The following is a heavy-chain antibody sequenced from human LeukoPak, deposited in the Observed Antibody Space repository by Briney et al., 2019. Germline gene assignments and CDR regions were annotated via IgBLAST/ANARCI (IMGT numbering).Heavy chain of an antibody. Sequence: SETLSLTCTVSGGSISSYYWSWIRQPPGKGLEWIGYIYYSGSTNYNPSLKSRVTISVDTSKNQFSLKLSSVTAADTAVYYCARGGRGYSYGMSRHYFDYWGQGTLVTVSS. J-gene: IGHJ4*02. V-gene: IGHV4-59*01. CDR2: IYYSGST. CDR1: GGSISSYY. CDR3: ARGGRGYSYGMSRHYFDY. D-gene: IGHD5-18*01.